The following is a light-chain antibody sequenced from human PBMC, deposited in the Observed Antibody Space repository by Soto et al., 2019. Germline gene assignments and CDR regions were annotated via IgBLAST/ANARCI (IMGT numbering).Light chain of an antibody. CDR2: GAS. J-gene: IGKJ1*01. CDR3: QQYNNWPRT. Sequence: EIVLTQSPATLSLSPGDGATLSCRASQSVSSYLAWYQQKPGQAPRLLIYGASNRATGIPPSFTSSGSGTEFTLTISSLQSEDFALYYCQQYNNWPRTFGQGTKVDIK. V-gene: IGKV3D-15*01. CDR1: QSVSSY.